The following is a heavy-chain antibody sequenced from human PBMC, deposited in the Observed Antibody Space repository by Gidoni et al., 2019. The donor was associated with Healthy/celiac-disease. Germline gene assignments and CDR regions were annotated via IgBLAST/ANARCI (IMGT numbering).Heavy chain of an antibody. CDR2: INHSGST. CDR1: GGSFSGYY. J-gene: IGHJ1*01. CDR3: ARGGRRIFGVARTQYFQH. Sequence: QVQLQQWGAGLLKPSETLALTCAVDGGSFSGYYWSWIRQPPGKGLEWIGEINHSGSTNYNPSLKSRVTISVDTSKNQFSLKLSSVTAADTAVYYCARGGRRIFGVARTQYFQHWGQGTLVTVSS. V-gene: IGHV4-34*01. D-gene: IGHD3-3*01.